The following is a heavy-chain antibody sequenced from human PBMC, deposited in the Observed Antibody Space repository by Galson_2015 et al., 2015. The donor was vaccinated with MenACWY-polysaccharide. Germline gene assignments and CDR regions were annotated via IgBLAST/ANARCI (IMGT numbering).Heavy chain of an antibody. CDR2: FDPEDGET. CDR3: ATYCSGGSCYDGVPRWFDP. D-gene: IGHD2-15*01. CDR1: GYTLTELS. V-gene: IGHV1-24*01. J-gene: IGHJ5*02. Sequence: SVKVSCKVSGYTLTELSIHWVRQAPGKGLEWMGGFDPEDGETIYAQKFQGRVTMTEDTSTDTAYMELSSLRSEDTAVYYCATYCSGGSCYDGVPRWFDPWGQGTLVTVSS.